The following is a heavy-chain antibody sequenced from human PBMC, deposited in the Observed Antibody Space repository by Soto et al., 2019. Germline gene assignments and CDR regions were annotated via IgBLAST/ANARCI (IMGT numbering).Heavy chain of an antibody. V-gene: IGHV3-72*01. D-gene: IGHD2-15*01. CDR3: SRVDPSAKSHDY. J-gene: IGHJ4*02. CDR2: CRNRVNNLST. CDR1: EFSLSDQY. Sequence: GGSLRLSCTVSAVSEFSLSDQYMDWVRQAPGKGLEWVGRCRNRVNNLSTAYAASVQGRFTISRDESKNTVYLQMHSLKTDDTAVYYCSRVDPSAKSHDYWGQGTLVTV.